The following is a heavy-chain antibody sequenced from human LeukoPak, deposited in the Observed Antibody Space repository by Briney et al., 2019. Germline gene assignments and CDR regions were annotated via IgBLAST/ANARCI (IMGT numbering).Heavy chain of an antibody. D-gene: IGHD2-15*01. V-gene: IGHV3-30*19. CDR3: ARDRSRYCSGGSCYSGKDY. J-gene: IGHJ4*02. CDR1: GFTFSSYG. Sequence: GGSLRLSCAASGFTFSSYGMHWVRQAPGKGLEWVAVIWYDGSNKYYADSVKGRFTISRDNSKNTLYLQMNSLRAEDTAVYYCARDRSRYCSGGSCYSGKDYWGQGTLVTVSS. CDR2: IWYDGSNK.